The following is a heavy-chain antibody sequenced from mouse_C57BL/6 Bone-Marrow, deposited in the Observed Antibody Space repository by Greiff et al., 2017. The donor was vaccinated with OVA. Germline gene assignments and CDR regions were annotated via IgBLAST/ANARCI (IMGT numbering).Heavy chain of an antibody. J-gene: IGHJ4*01. CDR2: IRLKSDNYAT. CDR1: GFTFSNYW. D-gene: IGHD1-2*01. V-gene: IGHV6-3*01. Sequence: EVMLVESGGGLVQPGGSMKLSCVASGFTFSNYWMNWVRQSPEKGLEWVAQIRLKSDNYATHYAESVKGRFTISRDDSKSSVYLQMNNLRAEDTGIYYCTGLLRHAMDYWGQGTSVTVSS. CDR3: TGLLRHAMDY.